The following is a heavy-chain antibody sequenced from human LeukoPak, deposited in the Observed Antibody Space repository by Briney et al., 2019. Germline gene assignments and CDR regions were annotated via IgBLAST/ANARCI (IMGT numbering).Heavy chain of an antibody. V-gene: IGHV3-23*01. CDR3: ARDRVWSGFGPTNDAFDI. D-gene: IGHD3-3*01. J-gene: IGHJ3*02. Sequence: GGSLRLSCAASGFTFSSYAMSWVRQAPGKGLEWVSDISGSGGSTYYADSVKGRFTISRDNSKNTLYLQMNSLRAEDTAVYYCARDRVWSGFGPTNDAFDIWGQGTMVTVSS. CDR1: GFTFSSYA. CDR2: ISGSGGST.